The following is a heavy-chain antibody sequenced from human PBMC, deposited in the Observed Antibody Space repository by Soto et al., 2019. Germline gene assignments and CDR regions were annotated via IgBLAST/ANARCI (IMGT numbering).Heavy chain of an antibody. Sequence: ASVKVSCKASGYTFTGYYMHWVRQAPGQGLEWMGWINPNRGGTNYAQKFQGWVTMTSDTSISTAYMELSRLRSDDTAVYYCARATNCSGGSCYSYYGMDVWGQGTTVTVSS. D-gene: IGHD2-15*01. CDR1: GYTFTGYY. J-gene: IGHJ6*02. CDR2: INPNRGGT. CDR3: ARATNCSGGSCYSYYGMDV. V-gene: IGHV1-2*04.